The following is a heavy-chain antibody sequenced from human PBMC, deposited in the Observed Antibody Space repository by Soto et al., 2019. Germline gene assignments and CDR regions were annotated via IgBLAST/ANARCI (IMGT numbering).Heavy chain of an antibody. D-gene: IGHD3-22*01. Sequence: EVHLLESGGGLVQPGGSLRLSCAASGFTFSSYAMSWVRQAPGKGLEWVSAMSGGGGGIYYADSVKGRLSISRDNSKNTLYLQMNSLRAEDTAIYYCAKDSNFDSRAVFDSWGQGTLVTVSS. V-gene: IGHV3-23*01. CDR2: MSGGGGGI. CDR1: GFTFSSYA. J-gene: IGHJ4*02. CDR3: AKDSNFDSRAVFDS.